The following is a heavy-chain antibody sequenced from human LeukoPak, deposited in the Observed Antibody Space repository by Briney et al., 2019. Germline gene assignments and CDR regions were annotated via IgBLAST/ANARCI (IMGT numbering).Heavy chain of an antibody. J-gene: IGHJ4*02. CDR1: GFTFSSYA. CDR3: ARLTGSSWYIDY. CDR2: IYSGGST. V-gene: IGHV3-66*01. Sequence: GGSLRLSCAASGFTFSSYAMSWVRQAPGKGLEWVSVIYSGGSTYYADSVKGRFTISRDNSKNTLYLQMNSLRAEDTAVYYCARLTGSSWYIDYWGQGTLVTVSS. D-gene: IGHD6-13*01.